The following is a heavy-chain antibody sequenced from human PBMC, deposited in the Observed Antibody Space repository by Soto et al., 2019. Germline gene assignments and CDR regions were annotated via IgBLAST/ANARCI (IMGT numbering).Heavy chain of an antibody. CDR3: ARAEQGYCSGGSCYPTIGYYFDY. CDR2: INHSGST. J-gene: IGHJ4*02. V-gene: IGHV4-34*01. Sequence: PSETLSLTCAVYGGSFSGYYWSWIRQPPGKGLEWIGEINHSGSTNYNPSLKSRVTISVDTSKNQFSLKLSSVTAADTAVYYCARAEQGYCSGGSCYPTIGYYFDYWGQGTLVTVSS. D-gene: IGHD2-15*01. CDR1: GGSFSGYY.